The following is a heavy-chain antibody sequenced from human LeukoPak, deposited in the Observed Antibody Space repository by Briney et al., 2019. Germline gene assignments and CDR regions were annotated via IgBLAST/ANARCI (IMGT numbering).Heavy chain of an antibody. Sequence: SETLSPTCAVYGGSFSSYYWSRIRQPAGKGLEWIGRIYTSGSANYNPSLKSRVTMSVDTSKNQFSLKLSSVTAADTAVYYCARVGSSSWHPADTHFDYWGQGTLVTVSS. V-gene: IGHV4-59*10. D-gene: IGHD6-13*01. CDR1: GGSFSSYY. CDR2: IYTSGSA. CDR3: ARVGSSSWHPADTHFDY. J-gene: IGHJ4*02.